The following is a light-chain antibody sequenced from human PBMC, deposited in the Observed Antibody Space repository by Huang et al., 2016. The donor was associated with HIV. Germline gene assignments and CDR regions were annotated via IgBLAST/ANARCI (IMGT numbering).Light chain of an antibody. CDR1: QIVSSH. CDR2: AAS. CDR3: QQYNDFRST. V-gene: IGKV3-15*01. J-gene: IGKJ3*01. Sequence: ETVMTQSPVTLSVSPGDRASLSCRSSQIVSSHLAWYQQKPGQAPRLLIYAASTRATGVPARFSCSGAGTEFTLTISTLQSEDSAVYYCQQYNDFRSTFGPGTRVEIK.